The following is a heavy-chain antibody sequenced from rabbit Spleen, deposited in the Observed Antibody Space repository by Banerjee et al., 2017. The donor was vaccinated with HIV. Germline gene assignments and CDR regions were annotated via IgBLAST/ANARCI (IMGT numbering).Heavy chain of an antibody. J-gene: IGHJ3*01. CDR3: LRDPYGDYGAIDL. V-gene: IGHV1S45*01. D-gene: IGHD2-1*01. CDR2: INAGDGST. CDR1: GFSFSTDYA. Sequence: QEQLVESGGDLVQPEGSLTLTCTASGFSFSTDYAISWVRQAPGKGLEWVGYINAGDGSTYYASWAKGRFTISKTSSTTMTLQMTSLTAADTATYCCLRDPYGDYGAIDLWGQGTLVTVS.